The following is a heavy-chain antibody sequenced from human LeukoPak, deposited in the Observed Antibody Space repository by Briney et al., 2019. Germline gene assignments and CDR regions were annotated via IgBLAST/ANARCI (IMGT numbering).Heavy chain of an antibody. Sequence: SETLSLTCTVSGGSISSYYWSWIRQPPGKGLEWIGYIYYSGSTNYNPSLKSRVTISVDTSKNQFSLKLSSVTAADTAVYYCARVGNWNDGWFDPWGQGTLFTVSS. CDR2: IYYSGST. D-gene: IGHD1-1*01. CDR3: ARVGNWNDGWFDP. J-gene: IGHJ5*02. CDR1: GGSISSYY. V-gene: IGHV4-59*01.